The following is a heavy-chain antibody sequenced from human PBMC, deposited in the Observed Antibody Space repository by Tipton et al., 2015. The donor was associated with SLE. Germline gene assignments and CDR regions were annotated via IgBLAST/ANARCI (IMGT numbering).Heavy chain of an antibody. CDR2: INHSGST. V-gene: IGHV4-34*01. CDR3: AGSGSYYTLFDY. CDR1: GGSISSYY. D-gene: IGHD3-3*01. J-gene: IGHJ4*02. Sequence: TLSLTCTVSGGSISSYYWRWIRQPPGKGLEWIGEINHSGSTNYNPSLKSRVTISVDTSKNQFSLKLNSVTAADTAVYYCAGSGSYYTLFDYWGQGTLVTVSS.